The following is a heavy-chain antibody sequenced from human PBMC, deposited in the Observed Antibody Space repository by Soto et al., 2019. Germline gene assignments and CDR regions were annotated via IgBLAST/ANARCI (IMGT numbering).Heavy chain of an antibody. D-gene: IGHD4-17*01. CDR3: ARVSRYGDYVG. J-gene: IGHJ4*02. Sequence: GGSLRVSCAASGFTFSSYAMSWVRQAPGKGLEWVSAISGSGGSTYYADSVKGRFTISRDNAKNTLYLQMNSLRAEDTAVYYCARVSRYGDYVGWGQGTLVTVSS. V-gene: IGHV3-23*01. CDR1: GFTFSSYA. CDR2: ISGSGGST.